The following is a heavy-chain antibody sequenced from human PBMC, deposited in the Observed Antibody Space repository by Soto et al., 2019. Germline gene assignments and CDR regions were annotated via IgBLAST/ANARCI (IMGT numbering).Heavy chain of an antibody. CDR2: ITSKANGGKA. CDR1: GFTFGDYA. V-gene: IGHV3-49*05. D-gene: IGHD5-12*01. CDR3: NRVARDGYGPPFDY. J-gene: IGHJ4*02. Sequence: EVQLVESGGGLVKPGRSLRLSCVGSGFTFGDYAMTWFRQAPGKGREWVGFITSKANGGKAEYAAAVKGRFTISRDDSKSIAYLQMNSLKSEDTAVYYCNRVARDGYGPPFDYGGQGTLVTVSS.